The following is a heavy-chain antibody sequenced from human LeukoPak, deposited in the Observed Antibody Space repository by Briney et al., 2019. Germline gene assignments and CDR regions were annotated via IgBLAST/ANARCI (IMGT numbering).Heavy chain of an antibody. CDR2: INHSGST. CDR1: GGSFSGYY. CDR3: ARGQPPTYYYDSSGYSTGHDAFDI. J-gene: IGHJ3*02. V-gene: IGHV4-34*01. D-gene: IGHD3-22*01. Sequence: SETLSLTCAVYGGSFSGYYWSWIRQPPGKGLEWIGEINHSGSTTYNPSLKSRVTISVDTSKNQFSLKLSSVTAADTAVYYCARGQPPTYYYDSSGYSTGHDAFDIWGQGTMVTVSS.